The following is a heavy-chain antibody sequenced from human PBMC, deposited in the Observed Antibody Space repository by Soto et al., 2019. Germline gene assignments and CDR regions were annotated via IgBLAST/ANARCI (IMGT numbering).Heavy chain of an antibody. V-gene: IGHV4-59*01. J-gene: IGHJ4*02. CDR3: ARAGAATLSDY. CDR2: IYYSGST. D-gene: IGHD2-15*01. CDR1: GGYFSGYY. Sequence: PSETLSLTCAVYGGYFSGYYWSWIRQPPGKGLEWIGYIYYSGSTNYNPSLKSRVTISVDTSKNQFSLKLSSVTAADTAVYYCARAGAATLSDYWGQGTLVTVSS.